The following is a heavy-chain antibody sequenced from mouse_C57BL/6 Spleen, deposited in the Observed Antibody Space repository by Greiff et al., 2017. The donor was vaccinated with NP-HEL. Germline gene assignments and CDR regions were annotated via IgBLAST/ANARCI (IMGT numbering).Heavy chain of an antibody. V-gene: IGHV1-69*01. CDR2: IDPSDSYT. CDR1: GYTFTSYW. Sequence: QVQLQQPGAELVMPGASVKLSCKASGYTFTSYWMHWVKQRPGQGLEWIGEIDPSDSYTNYNQKFKGKSTLTVDKAASTDYMQLSSLTAEDSAVYYCARGDDASFAYWGQGTLVTVSA. CDR3: ARGDDASFAY. J-gene: IGHJ3*01. D-gene: IGHD2-13*01.